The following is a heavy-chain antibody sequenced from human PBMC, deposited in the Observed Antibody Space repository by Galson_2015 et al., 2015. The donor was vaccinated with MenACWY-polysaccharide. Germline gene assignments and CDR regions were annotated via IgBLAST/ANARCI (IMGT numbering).Heavy chain of an antibody. D-gene: IGHD3-22*01. J-gene: IGHJ5*02. CDR3: ARDDGFYGGSGYLWFDP. Sequence: SVKVSCKASGYTFTGYYIHWVRQAPGQGLEWMGRINANSGGTNYAQNFQGRVTMTKDTSISTAYMELSRLRSDDTAVYYCARDDGFYGGSGYLWFDPWGQGTLVTVSS. CDR1: GYTFTGYY. V-gene: IGHV1-2*06. CDR2: INANSGGT.